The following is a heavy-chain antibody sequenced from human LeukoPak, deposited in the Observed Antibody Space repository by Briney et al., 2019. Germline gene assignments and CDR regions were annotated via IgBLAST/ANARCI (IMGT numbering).Heavy chain of an antibody. D-gene: IGHD3-3*01. Sequence: PWETLSLTCAVYGGSFSGYYWSWIRQPPGKGLEWIGEINYSGSTNYNPSLKSRVTISVDTSKNQFSLKLTSVTAADTAVYYCANLLRLNAFDIWGQGTMASVSS. V-gene: IGHV4-34*01. CDR2: INYSGST. J-gene: IGHJ3*02. CDR3: ANLLRLNAFDI. CDR1: GGSFSGYY.